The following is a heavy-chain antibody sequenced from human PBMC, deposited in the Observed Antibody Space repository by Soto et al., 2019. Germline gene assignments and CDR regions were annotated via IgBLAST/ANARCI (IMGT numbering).Heavy chain of an antibody. J-gene: IGHJ4*02. CDR1: GFTFSSYA. CDR3: AKEGEHSSGWANFDY. Sequence: GGSLRLSCAASGFTFSSYAMSWVRQAPGKGQEWVSAISGSGGSTYYEDSVKGRFTISRDNSKNTLYLQMNSLRAEDTAVYYCAKEGEHSSGWANFDYWGQGTLVTVSS. V-gene: IGHV3-23*01. CDR2: ISGSGGST. D-gene: IGHD6-19*01.